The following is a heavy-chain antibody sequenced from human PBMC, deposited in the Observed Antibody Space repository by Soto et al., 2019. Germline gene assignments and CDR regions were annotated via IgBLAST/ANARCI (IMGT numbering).Heavy chain of an antibody. Sequence: ASVKVSCKASGYTFTSYDINWVRQATGQGLEWMGWMNPNSGNTGYAQKFQGRVTMTRNTSISTAYMELSSLRSEDTAVYYCAGGYCSSASCYYYYYGMYVWGQGTTVTVSS. CDR1: GYTFTSYD. D-gene: IGHD2-2*01. J-gene: IGHJ6*02. CDR2: MNPNSGNT. V-gene: IGHV1-8*01. CDR3: AGGYCSSASCYYYYYGMYV.